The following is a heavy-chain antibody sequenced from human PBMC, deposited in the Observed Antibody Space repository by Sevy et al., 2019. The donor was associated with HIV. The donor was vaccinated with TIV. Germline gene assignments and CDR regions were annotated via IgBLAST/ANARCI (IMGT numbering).Heavy chain of an antibody. D-gene: IGHD6-19*01. Sequence: ASVKVSCKASGGTFSGFAISWVRQAPGQGLEWLGGIIPSFGTIKYTQKFQGRVTITADESTSTAYMELSSLRSEDTAVYYCAREVGSGWYYGMDVWGQWTTVTVSS. V-gene: IGHV1-69*13. CDR3: AREVGSGWYYGMDV. CDR1: GGTFSGFA. CDR2: IIPSFGTI. J-gene: IGHJ6*02.